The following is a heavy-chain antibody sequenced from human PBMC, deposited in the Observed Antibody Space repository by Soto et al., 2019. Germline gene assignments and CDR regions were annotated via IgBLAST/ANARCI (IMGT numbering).Heavy chain of an antibody. D-gene: IGHD3-10*01. Sequence: EVQLLESGGGLVQPGGSLRLSCAASGFTFSSYAMSWVRQAPGKGLEWVSAISGSGGSTYYADSVKGRFTISRDNSKNTRYLQMNRLRAEDTAVYYCAKDDTMVRGANSADWGQGTLVTVSS. CDR1: GFTFSSYA. CDR2: ISGSGGST. J-gene: IGHJ4*02. V-gene: IGHV3-23*01. CDR3: AKDDTMVRGANSAD.